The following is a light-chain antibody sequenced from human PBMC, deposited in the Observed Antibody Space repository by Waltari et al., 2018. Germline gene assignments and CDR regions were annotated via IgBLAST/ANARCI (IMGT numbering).Light chain of an antibody. Sequence: QSVLTQPPSASGTPGQRLPTSSPGTSATTGGNYGPRSQQLPGTAPKLLINRKNQRPSGVPDRFSGSKAGTSASRAVSGLRSEDEADYYFATWDDRLSGPGVFGGGTKLTVL. CDR2: RKN. J-gene: IGLJ3*02. V-gene: IGLV1-47*01. CDR3: ATWDDRLSGPGV. CDR1: SATTGGNY.